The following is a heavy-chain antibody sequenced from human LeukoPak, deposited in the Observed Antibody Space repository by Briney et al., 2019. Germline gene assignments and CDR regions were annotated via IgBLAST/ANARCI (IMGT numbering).Heavy chain of an antibody. CDR3: AGGGDYDSSATDY. CDR1: GGTFSSYA. D-gene: IGHD3-22*01. J-gene: IGHJ4*02. V-gene: IGHV1-69*04. CDR2: IIPILGIA. Sequence: ASVKVSCKASGGTFSSYAISWVRQAPGQGLEWMGRIIPILGIANYAQKFQGRVTITADKSTSTAYMELSSLRSEDTAVYYCAGGGDYDSSATDYWGQGTLVTVSP.